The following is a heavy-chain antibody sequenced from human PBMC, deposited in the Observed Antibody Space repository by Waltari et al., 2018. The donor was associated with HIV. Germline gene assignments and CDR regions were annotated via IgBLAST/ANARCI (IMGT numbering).Heavy chain of an antibody. CDR2: INRDGSTI. Sequence: EVQLVESGGGLVQPGGSLRLSCSASGFTLSSYWLHGVRQAPGKGLVWVSGINRDGSTIRYADSVKGRFTISRDNAKNTLYLQMNSLRAEDTALYYCARGQYYSMDVWGQGTTVTVSS. CDR1: GFTLSSYW. J-gene: IGHJ6*02. CDR3: ARGQYYSMDV. D-gene: IGHD3-10*01. V-gene: IGHV3-74*01.